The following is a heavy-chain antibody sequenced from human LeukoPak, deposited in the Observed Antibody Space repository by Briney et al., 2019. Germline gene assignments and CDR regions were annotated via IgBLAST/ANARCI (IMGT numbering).Heavy chain of an antibody. Sequence: PGGSLRLSCAASGFTFSSYEMNWVRQAPGQGLEWVSYISSSGSTIYYADSVKGRFTISRDNAKNSLYLQMNSLRAEDTAVYYCARAPLRYFDRPYYFDYWGQGTLVTVSS. V-gene: IGHV3-48*03. CDR3: ARAPLRYFDRPYYFDY. J-gene: IGHJ4*02. D-gene: IGHD3-9*01. CDR1: GFTFSSYE. CDR2: ISSSGSTI.